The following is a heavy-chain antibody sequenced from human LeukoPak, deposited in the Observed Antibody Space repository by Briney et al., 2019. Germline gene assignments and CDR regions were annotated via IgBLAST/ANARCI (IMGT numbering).Heavy chain of an antibody. CDR3: ARLLQDSGGNSSRLGFDY. CDR2: IYYTGGT. D-gene: IGHD4-23*01. Sequence: NPSETLSLTCAVSGGSLRSYHWSWVRQSPGKGLHWMGYIYYTGGTTYNPALKSRLTMSADTSRNQFSLKLTSVTAADTAVYYCARLLQDSGGNSSRLGFDYWGQGILVTVSS. V-gene: IGHV4-59*08. J-gene: IGHJ4*02. CDR1: GGSLRSYH.